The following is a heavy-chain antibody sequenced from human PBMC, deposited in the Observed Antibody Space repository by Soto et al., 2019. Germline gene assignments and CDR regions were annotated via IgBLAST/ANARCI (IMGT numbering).Heavy chain of an antibody. Sequence: QVQLVESGGGLVKPGGSLRLSCAASGFTFSDYYMNWILQAPGKGLEWVSYISSSGTTIYYADSVKGRFTISRDNAKNSLFLQMNSLRAEDTALSYCARGHSIFYGMDDWGQGTTVTVSS. CDR3: ARGHSIFYGMDD. D-gene: IGHD2-21*01. J-gene: IGHJ6*02. CDR1: GFTFSDYY. V-gene: IGHV3-11*01. CDR2: ISSSGTTI.